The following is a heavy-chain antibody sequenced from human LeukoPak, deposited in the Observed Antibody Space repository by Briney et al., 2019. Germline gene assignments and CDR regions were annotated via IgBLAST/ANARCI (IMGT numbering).Heavy chain of an antibody. CDR3: SRDKQPGDY. Sequence: SGTLSLTCTVSGGSISSYYWSWIRQPPGKGLEWIGYIYYSGSTTYNPSLKSRVTISVDTSKNQFSLKLSSVTAADTAVYYCSRDKQPGDYWGPGTLVTVSS. J-gene: IGHJ4*02. D-gene: IGHD5-18*01. CDR2: IYYSGST. V-gene: IGHV4-59*01. CDR1: GGSISSYY.